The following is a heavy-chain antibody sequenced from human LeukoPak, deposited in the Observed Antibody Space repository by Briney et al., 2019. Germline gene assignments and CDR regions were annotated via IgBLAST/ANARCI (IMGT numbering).Heavy chain of an antibody. Sequence: PEALSLTCLVSRYSIRCGFYWGWIRQLPGKGLEWIGNFYHSGMTYYTPSLKTRVTISVDTSNNQFYLKLSYVTAADTAVYYCARAVRSFDWLPLFDYWGQGTLVTVSS. D-gene: IGHD3-9*01. J-gene: IGHJ4*02. CDR2: FYHSGMT. CDR1: RYSIRCGFY. CDR3: ARAVRSFDWLPLFDY. V-gene: IGHV4-38-2*02.